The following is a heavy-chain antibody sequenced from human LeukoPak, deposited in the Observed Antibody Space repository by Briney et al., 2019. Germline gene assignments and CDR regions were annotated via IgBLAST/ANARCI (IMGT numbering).Heavy chain of an antibody. V-gene: IGHV3-33*01. CDR2: IWADGSNK. CDR1: GFTFSTYG. D-gene: IGHD7-27*01. J-gene: IGHJ4*02. CDR3: ARDQKLGRLDY. Sequence: GTSLRLSCAASGFTFSTYGFHWVRQAPGKGLEWLAVIWADGSNKYYADSVKGRFTISRDDSKNTLLLQMNTLRAEDTAVYYCARDQKLGRLDYRGQGTLVTVSS.